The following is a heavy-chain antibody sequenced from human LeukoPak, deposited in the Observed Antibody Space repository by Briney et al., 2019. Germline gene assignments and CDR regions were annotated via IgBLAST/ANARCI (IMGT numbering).Heavy chain of an antibody. CDR3: ARVYYYYYMDV. CDR2: ISSDRTNT. CDR1: GFTFSNAW. J-gene: IGHJ6*03. Sequence: GGSLRLSCAASGFTFSNAWMSWVRQAPGTGLVWVSRISSDRTNTYYADSVKGRFSISRDNAKNTLYLQMNSLRAEDTAIYYCARVYYYYYMDVWGKGTTVTVSS. V-gene: IGHV3-74*01.